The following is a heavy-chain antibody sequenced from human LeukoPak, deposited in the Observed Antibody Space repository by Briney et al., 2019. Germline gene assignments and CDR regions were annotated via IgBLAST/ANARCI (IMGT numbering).Heavy chain of an antibody. D-gene: IGHD3-10*01. CDR1: RFTFSSYL. Sequence: GGSLRLSCAASRFTFSSYLIHWVRQAPGKGVAWVSRINSDESSTSYQHSVKGRFPIFSENAKNTLYLEANSLRGEGSAVYYCATFCPLGGRSSGFGYWGQGNVVTVSS. CDR2: INSDESST. CDR3: ATFCPLGGRSSGFGY. J-gene: IGHJ4*02. V-gene: IGHV3-74*01.